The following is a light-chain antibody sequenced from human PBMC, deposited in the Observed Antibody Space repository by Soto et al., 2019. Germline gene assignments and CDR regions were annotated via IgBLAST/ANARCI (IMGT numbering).Light chain of an antibody. Sequence: QSALTQPASVSGSPGQSITFSCTGTSSDVGYDNYVSWFQQHPGKAPKLMIYEVSRRPSGVSNRFSGSKSANTASLTISGLQAEDEADYYCTSHTASSTWVFGGGTKLTVL. CDR3: TSHTASSTWV. CDR1: SSDVGYDNY. V-gene: IGLV2-14*01. J-gene: IGLJ3*02. CDR2: EVS.